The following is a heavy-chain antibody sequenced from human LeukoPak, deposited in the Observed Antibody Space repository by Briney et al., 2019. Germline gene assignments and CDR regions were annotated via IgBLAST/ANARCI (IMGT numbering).Heavy chain of an antibody. Sequence: GGSLRLSCAASGFTFSGYAIHWVRQAPGKGLEWVAVISADGRGKHHADSVKGRFTISRDNSKNTLYLQTNSLRAEDTAVYYCARDLRRFAAYYFDYWGPGTLVTVSS. CDR2: ISADGRGK. J-gene: IGHJ4*02. D-gene: IGHD5/OR15-5a*01. CDR3: ARDLRRFAAYYFDY. CDR1: GFTFSGYA. V-gene: IGHV3-30*03.